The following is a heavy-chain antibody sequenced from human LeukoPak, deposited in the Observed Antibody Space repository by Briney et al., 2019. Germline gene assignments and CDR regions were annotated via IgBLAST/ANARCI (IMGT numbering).Heavy chain of an antibody. J-gene: IGHJ6*04. Sequence: GGSLRLSCAGSGFTFSNYGMHWVRQAPGKGLEWVAVISYDGSNKYYADSVKGRFTISRDNSKNTLYLQMNSLRAEDTAVYYCAKGLFDWQRYYYYYYGMDVWGKGTTVTVSS. CDR2: ISYDGSNK. D-gene: IGHD3-9*01. V-gene: IGHV3-30*18. CDR3: AKGLFDWQRYYYYYYGMDV. CDR1: GFTFSNYG.